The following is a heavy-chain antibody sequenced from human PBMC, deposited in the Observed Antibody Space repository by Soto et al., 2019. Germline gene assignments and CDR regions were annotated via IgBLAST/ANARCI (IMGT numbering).Heavy chain of an antibody. CDR2: IWYDGSNK. J-gene: IGHJ5*01. CDR1: GFTFSSYG. Sequence: PGGALRVSCAESGFTFSSYGMHWFRQAPGKGLEWVAVIWYDGSNKYYADSVKGRFTISRDNSKNTLYLQMNSLRAEDTAVYYCARDGYCTNGVCYGGGWFDPWGQGTLVTVSS. CDR3: ARDGYCTNGVCYGGGWFDP. V-gene: IGHV3-33*01. D-gene: IGHD2-8*01.